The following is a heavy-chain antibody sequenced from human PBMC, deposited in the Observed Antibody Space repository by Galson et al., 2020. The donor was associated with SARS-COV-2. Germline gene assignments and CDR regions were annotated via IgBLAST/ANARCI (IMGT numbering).Heavy chain of an antibody. V-gene: IGHV2-70*01. CDR2: IDWYDDK. J-gene: IGHJ6*02. D-gene: IGHD3-9*01. CDR1: VFSLSTSGMC. CDR3: GRIPARNDYDILTGYYRYYYFGMEV. Sequence: RVSGPTLVKPTQTLTLTCTFSVFSLSTSGMCVSWIRQPPGKALEWLSLIDWYDDKYYSTSLKTRLTISNDTSKSQVVLTMTNMDPVETATYYCGRIPARNDYDILTGYYRYYYFGMEVWGQGTTVTVSS.